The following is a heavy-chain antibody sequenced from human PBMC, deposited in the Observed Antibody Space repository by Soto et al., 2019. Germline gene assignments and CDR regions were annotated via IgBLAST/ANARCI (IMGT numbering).Heavy chain of an antibody. CDR1: GGSISSYY. D-gene: IGHD3-22*01. CDR2: IYYRGST. Sequence: SETLSLTCTVSGGSISSYYWSWIRQPPGKGLEWIGYIYYRGSTNYNPSLKSRITISLDTSQNEVSLKLSSVTAADTAVYYCERLGAYYQALVSWGRGTLVTVSS. CDR3: ERLGAYYQALVS. J-gene: IGHJ5*02. V-gene: IGHV4-59*08.